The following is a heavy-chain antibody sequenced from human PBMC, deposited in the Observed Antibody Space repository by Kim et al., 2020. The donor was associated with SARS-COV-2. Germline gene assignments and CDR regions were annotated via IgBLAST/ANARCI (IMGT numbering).Heavy chain of an antibody. D-gene: IGHD1-26*01. Sequence: KGRLTISRDNAKNSLYLQMNSLGAEDTAVYYCARDAQGPDSGGYGDAFDIWGQGTMVTVSS. V-gene: IGHV3-7*04. J-gene: IGHJ3*02. CDR3: ARDAQGPDSGGYGDAFDI.